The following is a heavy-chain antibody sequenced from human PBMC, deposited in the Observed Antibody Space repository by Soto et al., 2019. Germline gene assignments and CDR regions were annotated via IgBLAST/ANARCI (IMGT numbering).Heavy chain of an antibody. Sequence: GGSLRLSCAASGFAFSDYYMAWIRQAPGKGLEWLSYISDTGRTIYYADSVEGRFTISRDNAKNSVDLQMNGLSAEDTAVYYCTRATCSGGSCLFIYWGRGTLVTVSS. CDR3: TRATCSGGSCLFIY. CDR2: ISDTGRTI. V-gene: IGHV3-11*01. D-gene: IGHD2-15*01. CDR1: GFAFSDYY. J-gene: IGHJ4*02.